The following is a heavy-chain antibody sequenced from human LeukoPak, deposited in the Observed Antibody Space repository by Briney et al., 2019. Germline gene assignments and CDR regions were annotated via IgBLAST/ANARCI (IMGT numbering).Heavy chain of an antibody. D-gene: IGHD1-14*01. CDR2: ISGDGGST. J-gene: IGHJ4*02. CDR1: GFIFSNYP. CDR3: AREGPPGSLDY. Sequence: GGSLRLSCAASGFIFSNYPMHWVRQAPGRGLECVSAISGDGGSTYYANSVKGRFTISRDNSRNTLFLQMGSLRSEDMAVYYCAREGPPGSLDYWGQGTLLTVSS. V-gene: IGHV3-64*01.